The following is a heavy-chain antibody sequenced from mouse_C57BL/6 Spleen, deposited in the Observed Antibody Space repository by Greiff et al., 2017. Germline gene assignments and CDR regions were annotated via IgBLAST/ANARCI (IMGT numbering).Heavy chain of an antibody. J-gene: IGHJ4*01. CDR1: GYTFTSYW. CDR2: IHPNSGST. D-gene: IGHD1-1*01. Sequence: QVQLKQPGAELVKPGASVKLSCKASGYTFTSYWMHWVKQRPGQGLEWIGMIHPNSGSTNYNEKFKSKATLTVDKSSSTAYMQLSSLTSEDSAVYYCARAGSSYGGYAMDYWGQGTSVTVSS. CDR3: ARAGSSYGGYAMDY. V-gene: IGHV1-64*01.